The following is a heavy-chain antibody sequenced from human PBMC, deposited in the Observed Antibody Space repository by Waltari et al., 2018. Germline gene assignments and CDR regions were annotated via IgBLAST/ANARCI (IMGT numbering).Heavy chain of an antibody. V-gene: IGHV4-39*01. CDR1: GGSISSSSYY. CDR2: IYYSGST. Sequence: QLQLQESGPGLVKPSETLSLTCTVSGGSISSSSYYWGWIRPPPGKGLEWIGSIYYSGSTYYNPSLKSRVTISVDTSKNQFSLKLSSVTAADTAVYYCAILGYCSSTSCYYGTDNWFDPWGQGTLVTVSS. D-gene: IGHD2-2*01. CDR3: AILGYCSSTSCYYGTDNWFDP. J-gene: IGHJ5*02.